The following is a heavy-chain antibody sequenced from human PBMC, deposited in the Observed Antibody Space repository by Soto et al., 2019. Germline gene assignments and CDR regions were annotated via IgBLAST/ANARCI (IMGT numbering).Heavy chain of an antibody. CDR3: SAGITLVRGVFSYGMDV. J-gene: IGHJ6*02. CDR2: IAPYNGYT. Sequence: QVQLVQSGAEVKRPGASVKVSCKASGYSFITYGITWVRQAPGQGLEWMGWIAPYNGYTNYAQKFQGRFTMTTDTSTSTGYMEMRSLRSGDTAVYYCSAGITLVRGVFSYGMDVWGQGTTVTVSS. V-gene: IGHV1-18*01. D-gene: IGHD3-10*01. CDR1: GYSFITYG.